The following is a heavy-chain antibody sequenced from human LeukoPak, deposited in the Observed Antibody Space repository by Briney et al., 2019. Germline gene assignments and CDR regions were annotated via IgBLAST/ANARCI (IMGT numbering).Heavy chain of an antibody. CDR1: GFTFSSYS. CDR3: AKGPPPMVRGVISHFDY. J-gene: IGHJ4*02. Sequence: QSGGSLRLSCAASGFTFSSYSMNWVRQAPGKGLEWVSYISSSSSTIYYADSVKGRFTISRDNAKNSLYLQMNSLRAEDTAVYYCAKGPPPMVRGVISHFDYWGQGTLVTVSP. V-gene: IGHV3-48*04. D-gene: IGHD3-10*01. CDR2: ISSSSSTI.